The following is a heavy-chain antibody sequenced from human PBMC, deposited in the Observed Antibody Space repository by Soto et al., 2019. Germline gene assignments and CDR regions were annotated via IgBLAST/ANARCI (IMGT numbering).Heavy chain of an antibody. D-gene: IGHD2-15*01. V-gene: IGHV3-23*01. J-gene: IGHJ5*02. CDR3: AKSGYIVVVVAATGPQRYNWFYP. CDR1: GFTFSSHA. Sequence: PRGWLRLPCAPSGFTFSSHALSCLRQAPGKGLEWVSAISGSGGSTYYAGSVKGGFTISRDNSKNKLYLQMNRLRAEDTAVYYCAKSGYIVVVVAATGPQRYNWFYPCGQGT. CDR2: ISGSGGST.